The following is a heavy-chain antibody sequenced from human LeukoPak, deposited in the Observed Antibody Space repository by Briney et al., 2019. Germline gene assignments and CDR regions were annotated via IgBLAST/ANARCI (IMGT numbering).Heavy chain of an antibody. J-gene: IGHJ4*02. CDR1: GYSISSGYY. CDR3: ARVGPTWIQLWHRYHCFDY. CDR2: IYHSGST. D-gene: IGHD5-18*01. Sequence: SETLSLTCTVSGYSISSGYYWGWIRQPPGKGLEWIGSIYHSGSTYYNPSLKSRVTISVDTSKNQFSLKLSSVTAADTAVYYCARVGPTWIQLWHRYHCFDYWGQGTLVTVSS. V-gene: IGHV4-38-2*02.